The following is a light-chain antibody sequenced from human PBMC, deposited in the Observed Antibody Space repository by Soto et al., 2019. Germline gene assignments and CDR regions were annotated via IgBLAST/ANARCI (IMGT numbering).Light chain of an antibody. J-gene: IGKJ2*01. Sequence: EIVMTQSPGTLSVSPGERATLSCRASQGVGSNLAWYQQRPGQAPRLLIYAESTRATDIPARFTGRGSGTEFTLTISSMQSEDFAVYFCQQYNNWPLYTFGQGNKLEI. V-gene: IGKV3-15*01. CDR1: QGVGSN. CDR2: AES. CDR3: QQYNNWPLYT.